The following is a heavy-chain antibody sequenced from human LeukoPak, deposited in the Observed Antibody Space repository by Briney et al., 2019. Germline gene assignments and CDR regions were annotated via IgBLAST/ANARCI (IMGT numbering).Heavy chain of an antibody. Sequence: PGGSLRLSCAAASGITFSSCGMHWVRQAPGKGLEWVAFIRYDGTNKYYADSVKGRFTISRDNSKNTLYLQMNSLRAEDTAVYYCARRAGAYSHPYDYWGQGTLVTVSS. J-gene: IGHJ4*02. V-gene: IGHV3-30*02. D-gene: IGHD4/OR15-4a*01. CDR1: GITFSSCG. CDR2: IRYDGTNK. CDR3: ARRAGAYSHPYDY.